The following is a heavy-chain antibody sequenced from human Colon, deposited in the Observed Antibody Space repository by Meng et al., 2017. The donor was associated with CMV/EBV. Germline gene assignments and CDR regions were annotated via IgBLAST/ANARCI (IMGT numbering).Heavy chain of an antibody. CDR3: ARDRSDVYRYLDS. V-gene: IGHV3-30*04. J-gene: IGHJ5*01. CDR2: ISFDGGDT. D-gene: IGHD5-24*01. Sequence: AAAGFIFSNDPIHWVRQAPGKGLEWVAVISFDGGDTYYADSVKGRFTISRDNSKNTLFLQMNSMRAEDTAVYYCARDRSDVYRYLDSWGQGTLVTVSS. CDR1: GFIFSNDP.